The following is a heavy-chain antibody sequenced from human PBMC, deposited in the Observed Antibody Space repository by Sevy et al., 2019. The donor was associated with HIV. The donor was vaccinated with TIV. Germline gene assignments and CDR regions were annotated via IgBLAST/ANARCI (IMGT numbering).Heavy chain of an antibody. J-gene: IGHJ4*02. CDR1: GFIFSRHG. V-gene: IGHV3-30*03. CDR3: ARDLPPSATTVAHFDY. CDR2: ISNDGNDK. Sequence: GGSLRLSCSASGFIFSRHGMHWVRQAPGKGLEWVAVISNDGNDKQYADSVKGRFTISRDNSRDTLYLQMNNLRLEDTAVYYCARDLPPSATTVAHFDYWGQGTLVTVSS. D-gene: IGHD4-17*01.